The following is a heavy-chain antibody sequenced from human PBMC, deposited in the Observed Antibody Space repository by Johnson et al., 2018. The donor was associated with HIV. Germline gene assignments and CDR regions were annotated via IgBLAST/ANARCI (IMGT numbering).Heavy chain of an antibody. CDR3: AKEAYYVDAFDI. V-gene: IGHV3-66*03. J-gene: IGHJ3*02. D-gene: IGHD3-16*01. Sequence: VQLVESGGGLIQPGGSLRLSCAASGFTVSSNYMSWVRQAPGKGLVWVSVIYSGGSTYYADSLKGRFTISRDNSKNTLYLQMNILRAEDTAVYFCAKEAYYVDAFDIWGQGTMVTVSS. CDR1: GFTVSSNY. CDR2: IYSGGST.